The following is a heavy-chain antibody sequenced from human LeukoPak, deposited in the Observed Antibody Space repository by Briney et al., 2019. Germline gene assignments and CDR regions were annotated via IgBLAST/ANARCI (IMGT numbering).Heavy chain of an antibody. CDR2: IKQDGSEK. CDR3: AKGAYSSSWYGSDY. D-gene: IGHD6-13*01. V-gene: IGHV3-7*03. CDR1: GFTFSSYW. J-gene: IGHJ4*02. Sequence: GGSLRLSCAASGFTFSSYWMSWVRQAPGKGLERVANIKQDGSEKYYVDSVKGRFTISRDNAKNSLYLQMNSLRAEDTAVYYCAKGAYSSSWYGSDYWGQGTLVTVSS.